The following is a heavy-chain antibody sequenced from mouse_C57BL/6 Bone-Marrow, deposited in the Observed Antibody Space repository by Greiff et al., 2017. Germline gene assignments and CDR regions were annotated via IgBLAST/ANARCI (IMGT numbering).Heavy chain of an antibody. CDR2: IYPRSGNT. CDR3: ATYGYHWYFDV. CDR1: GYTFTSYG. J-gene: IGHJ1*03. Sequence: QVQLQQSGAELARPGASVKLSCKASGYTFTSYGISWVKQRTGQGLEWIGEIYPRSGNTYYNEKFKGKAKLTADKSSSTAYMELRSLTSEDSAVYFCATYGYHWYFDVWGTGTTVTVSS. V-gene: IGHV1-81*01. D-gene: IGHD2-2*01.